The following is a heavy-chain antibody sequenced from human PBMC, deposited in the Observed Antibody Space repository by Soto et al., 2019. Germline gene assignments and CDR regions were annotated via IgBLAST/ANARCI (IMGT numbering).Heavy chain of an antibody. CDR2: ISASASDA. CDR3: ARGRDVWNV. Sequence: QAQLVESGGDLVKPGGSLRLTCVGSGFSFSDSHMTWIRQAPGKRLEWLTHISASASDADYADSARGRFTISRDNAKSSLHLLLTSLRVEDTAVYFCARGRDVWNVWGQGTLVSVSS. CDR1: GFSFSDSH. J-gene: IGHJ4*02. D-gene: IGHD1-1*01. V-gene: IGHV3-11*01.